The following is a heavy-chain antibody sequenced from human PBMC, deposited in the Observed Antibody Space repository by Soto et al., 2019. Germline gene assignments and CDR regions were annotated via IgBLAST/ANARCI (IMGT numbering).Heavy chain of an antibody. Sequence: QVQLQESGPGLVKPSQTLSLTCTVSGGSISSGGYYWYWIRQHPGKGLEWIGYIYYSGTTYYNPSLKSRVTISVDTSKNQFSLKLSYVTAADTAVYYCAASCVACGGFNYYGMDVWGQGTTVTVSS. CDR1: GGSISSGGYY. CDR3: AASCVACGGFNYYGMDV. D-gene: IGHD2-21*01. V-gene: IGHV4-31*03. J-gene: IGHJ6*02. CDR2: IYYSGTT.